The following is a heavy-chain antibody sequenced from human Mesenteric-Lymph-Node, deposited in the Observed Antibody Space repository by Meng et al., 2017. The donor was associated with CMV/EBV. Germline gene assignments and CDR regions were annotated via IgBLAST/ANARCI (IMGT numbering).Heavy chain of an antibody. J-gene: IGHJ4*02. CDR1: GFTFSTYG. D-gene: IGHD2-2*01. CDR3: AKVYCSSTSCYPDY. V-gene: IGHV3-23*03. CDR2: IYTGGS. Sequence: GGSLRLSCAASGFTFSTYGMTWVRQAPGKGLEWVSVIYTGGSYYADSVKGRFTISRDNSKNTLYLQMNSLRAEDTAVYYCAKVYCSSTSCYPDYWGQGTLVTVS.